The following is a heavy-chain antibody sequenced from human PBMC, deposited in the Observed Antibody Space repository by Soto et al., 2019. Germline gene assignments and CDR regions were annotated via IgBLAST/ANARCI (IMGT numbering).Heavy chain of an antibody. CDR2: TSAYNGNT. J-gene: IGHJ6*02. CDR3: ARDRGGILEWLLYDYYYGMDV. CDR1: GYTFTSYG. D-gene: IGHD3-3*01. Sequence: ASVKVSCKASGYTFTSYGISWVRQAPGQGLEWMGWTSAYNGNTNYEQKLQGRVTMTTDTSTSTAYMELRSLRSDDTAVYYCARDRGGILEWLLYDYYYGMDVWGQGTTVTVSS. V-gene: IGHV1-18*04.